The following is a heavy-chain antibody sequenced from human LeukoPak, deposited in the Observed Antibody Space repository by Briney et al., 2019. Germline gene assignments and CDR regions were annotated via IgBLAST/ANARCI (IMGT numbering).Heavy chain of an antibody. CDR3: ARDRMTTVTTFDY. V-gene: IGHV1-18*01. J-gene: IGHJ4*02. D-gene: IGHD4-17*01. CDR2: ISAYNGNT. CDR1: XYTFTXYG. Sequence: SVTVSCKAXXYTFTXYGISWVRQAPGQGLEWMGWISAYNGNTNYAQKLQGRVTMTTDTSTSTAYMALRSLKSDDTAVYYCARDRMTTVTTFDYWGQGTLVTVSS.